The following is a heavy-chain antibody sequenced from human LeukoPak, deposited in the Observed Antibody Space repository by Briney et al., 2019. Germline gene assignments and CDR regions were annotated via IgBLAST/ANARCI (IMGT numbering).Heavy chain of an antibody. V-gene: IGHV1-18*01. CDR2: ISAYNGNT. Sequence: ASVKVSCKASGYTFTNYGISWVRQAPGQGLEWMGWISAYNGNTNYAQKLQGRVTMTTDTSTSTAYMELRSLRSDDTAVYYCARDLSADYYGSGSYRNWFDPWGQGTLVTVSS. CDR1: GYTFTNYG. J-gene: IGHJ5*02. CDR3: ARDLSADYYGSGSYRNWFDP. D-gene: IGHD3-10*01.